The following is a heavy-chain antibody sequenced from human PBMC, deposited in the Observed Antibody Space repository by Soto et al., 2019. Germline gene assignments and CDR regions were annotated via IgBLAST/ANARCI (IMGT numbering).Heavy chain of an antibody. J-gene: IGHJ6*02. CDR2: IHSGGDT. Sequence: PGGSLRLSCAASGFAVSSNYMTWVRQAPGKGLEWVSVIHSGGDTHYADSVKGRFTISRDNSKNTLYLQMNSLRAEDTAVYYCASEYCSGGRCYYYGMDVWGQGTTVTSP. V-gene: IGHV3-66*01. CDR1: GFAVSSNY. D-gene: IGHD2-15*01. CDR3: ASEYCSGGRCYYYGMDV.